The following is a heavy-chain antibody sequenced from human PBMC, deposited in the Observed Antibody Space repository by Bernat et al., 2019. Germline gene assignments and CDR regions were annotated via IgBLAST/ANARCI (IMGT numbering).Heavy chain of an antibody. J-gene: IGHJ4*02. CDR1: GFTVSSNY. V-gene: IGHV3-53*01. Sequence: EVQLVESGGGVIQPGGSLRLSCAASGFTVSSNYMSWVRQAPGKGLEWVSNLYSGGTTFYADSVKGRFTISRDNSKNTLYLQMNSLRAEDTAVYYCVRTGYSSSWFWGQGTLVTVSS. D-gene: IGHD6-13*01. CDR2: LYSGGTT. CDR3: VRTGYSSSWF.